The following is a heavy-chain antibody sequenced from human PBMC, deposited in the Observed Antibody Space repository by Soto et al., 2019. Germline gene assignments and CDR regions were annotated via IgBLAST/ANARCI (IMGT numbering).Heavy chain of an antibody. Sequence: EVQVVESGGDLVQPGGSLRLSCVASGFTFSTYWMHWVRQAPGKGLVWVSRIKFDGSTTSYADSVKGRFTISRDNAKNTVYLQMNSLRAEDTGVYYCARGIRNYYGVDVWGQGTTVTVSS. D-gene: IGHD5-18*01. CDR1: GFTFSTYW. J-gene: IGHJ6*02. CDR2: IKFDGSTT. V-gene: IGHV3-74*01. CDR3: ARGIRNYYGVDV.